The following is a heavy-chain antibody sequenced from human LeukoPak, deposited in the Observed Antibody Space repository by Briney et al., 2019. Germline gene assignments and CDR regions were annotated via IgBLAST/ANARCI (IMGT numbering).Heavy chain of an antibody. J-gene: IGHJ4*02. Sequence: GGSLRLSCAASGFTFSSYAMSWVRQAPGKGLEWVSAISGSGGSTYYADSVKGRFTISRDNSKNTLYLQMNSLRAEDTAVYYCARARKTPNCSGGSCYSGFVDYWGQGTLVTVSS. CDR2: ISGSGGST. CDR1: GFTFSSYA. V-gene: IGHV3-23*01. CDR3: ARARKTPNCSGGSCYSGFVDY. D-gene: IGHD2-15*01.